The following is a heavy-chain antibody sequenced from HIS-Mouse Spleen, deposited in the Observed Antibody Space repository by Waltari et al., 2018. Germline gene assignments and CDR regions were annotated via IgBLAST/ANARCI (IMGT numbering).Heavy chain of an antibody. V-gene: IGHV1-8*01. J-gene: IGHJ4*02. Sequence: QVQLVQSGAEVKKPGASVKVSCKASGYTFTSYDINWVRQATGQGLEWMGWMNPNSGNTGYAQKFQGRVTMTRNTSISTAYMGLSSLRSEDTAVYYCARVPRYSSGWFNYFDYWGQGTLVTVSS. CDR2: MNPNSGNT. CDR3: ARVPRYSSGWFNYFDY. CDR1: GYTFTSYD. D-gene: IGHD6-19*01.